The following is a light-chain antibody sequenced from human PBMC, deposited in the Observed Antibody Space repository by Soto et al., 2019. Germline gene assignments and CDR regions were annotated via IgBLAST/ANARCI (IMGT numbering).Light chain of an antibody. Sequence: QSALTQPASVSGSPGQSITVSCTGTYSDIGAYDSVSWYHHLPGRAPKLLIYGVDRRPSGISYRFSASKSGNTASLTISGLQAEDEADYYCTSYTTATTYVFGTGTQLTVL. CDR1: YSDIGAYDS. CDR3: TSYTTATTYV. V-gene: IGLV2-14*01. CDR2: GVD. J-gene: IGLJ1*01.